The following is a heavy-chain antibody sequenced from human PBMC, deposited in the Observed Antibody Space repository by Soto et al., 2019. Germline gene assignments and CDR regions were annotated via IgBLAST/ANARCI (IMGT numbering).Heavy chain of an antibody. J-gene: IGHJ4*02. CDR1: GGSVTSGGYH. CDR2: MYYTGTT. CDR3: VRDVLGT. V-gene: IGHV4-61*08. D-gene: IGHD7-27*01. Sequence: SETLSLTCSVSGGSVTSGGYHWNWIRQSPGKGLEWIGYMYYTGTTNYNPSLRSRVSISIDTSKNQFSLKLTSVTAADTAIYYCVRDVLGTWGQGTQVTVSS.